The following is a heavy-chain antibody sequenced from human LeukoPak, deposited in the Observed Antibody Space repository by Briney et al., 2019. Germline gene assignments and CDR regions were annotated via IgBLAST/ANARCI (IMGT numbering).Heavy chain of an antibody. D-gene: IGHD4-17*01. V-gene: IGHV1-18*01. CDR2: ISAYNGNT. J-gene: IGHJ4*02. CDR1: GGTFSSYA. Sequence: ASVKVSCKASGGTFSSYAISWVRQAPGQGLEWMGWISAYNGNTNYAQKLQGRVTMTTDTSTSTAYMELRSLRSDDTAVYYCARGGGYYGDYGLFDYWGQGTLVTVSS. CDR3: ARGGGYYGDYGLFDY.